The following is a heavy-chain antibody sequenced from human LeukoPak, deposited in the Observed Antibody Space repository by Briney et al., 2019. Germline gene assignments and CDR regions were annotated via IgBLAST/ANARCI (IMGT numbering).Heavy chain of an antibody. CDR2: IWYDGSDK. Sequence: GGSLRLSCAASGFTFSNYGMHWVRQAPGKGLEWVAVIWYDGSDKYYADSVKGRFTISRDNSKNTLYLQMNSLRAEDTAVYYCAKAGDYYGPLVSLADWGQGTLVTVSS. J-gene: IGHJ4*02. V-gene: IGHV3-33*06. CDR3: AKAGDYYGPLVSLAD. D-gene: IGHD3-10*01. CDR1: GFTFSNYG.